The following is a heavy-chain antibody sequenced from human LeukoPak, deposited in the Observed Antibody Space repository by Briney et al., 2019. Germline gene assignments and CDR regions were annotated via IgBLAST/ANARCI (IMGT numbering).Heavy chain of an antibody. CDR3: AREIVGARLYDY. CDR2: ISSNGGNT. V-gene: IGHV3-64*01. CDR1: GFTFSNYA. Sequence: GGSLRLSCAASGFTFSNYAMHWVRQAPGKGLEYVSAISSNGGNTYYANSVKGRFTISRDNSKNTPYLQMGSLRAEDMAVYYCAREIVGARLYDYWGQGTLVTVSS. D-gene: IGHD1-26*01. J-gene: IGHJ4*02.